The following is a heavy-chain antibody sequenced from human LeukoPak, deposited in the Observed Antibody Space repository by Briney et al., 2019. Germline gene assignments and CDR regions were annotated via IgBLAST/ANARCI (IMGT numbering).Heavy chain of an antibody. J-gene: IGHJ4*02. D-gene: IGHD3-10*01. CDR2: ISSSGSTI. CDR1: GFTFSSYE. CDR3: ARDGVTMVRGVIITVFFDY. Sequence: GGSLRLSCAASGFTFSSYEMNWVRQAPGKGLEWVSYISSSGSTIYYADSVKGRFTIPRDNAKNSLYLQMNSLRAEDTAVYYCARDGVTMVRGVIITVFFDYWAREPWSPSPQ. V-gene: IGHV3-48*03.